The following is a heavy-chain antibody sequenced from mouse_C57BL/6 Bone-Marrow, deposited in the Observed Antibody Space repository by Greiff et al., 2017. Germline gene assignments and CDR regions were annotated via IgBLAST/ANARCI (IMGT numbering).Heavy chain of an antibody. CDR2: INPNNGGT. V-gene: IGHV1-18*01. CDR3: ARGDLYDGYSGFAY. CDR1: GYTFTDYN. D-gene: IGHD2-3*01. J-gene: IGHJ3*01. Sequence: EVQLQKSGPELVKPGASVKIPCKASGYTFTDYNMDWVKQSHGKSLEWIGDINPNNGGTIYNQKFKGKATLTVDKSSSTAYMELRSLTSEDTAVYYCARGDLYDGYSGFAYWGQGTLVTVSA.